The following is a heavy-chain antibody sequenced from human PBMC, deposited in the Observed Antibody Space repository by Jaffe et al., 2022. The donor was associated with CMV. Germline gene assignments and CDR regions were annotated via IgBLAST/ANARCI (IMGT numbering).Heavy chain of an antibody. J-gene: IGHJ4*02. CDR3: AREAGADYVWGSYRQGGFDY. CDR2: IYYSGST. Sequence: QVQLQESGPGLVKPSETLSLTCTVSGGSVSSGSYYWSWIRQPPGKGLEWIGYIYYSGSTNYNPSLKSRVTISQDTSKNQFSLKLSSVTAADTAVYYCAREAGADYVWGSYRQGGFDYWGQGTLVTVSS. D-gene: IGHD3-16*02. V-gene: IGHV4-61*01. CDR1: GGSVSSGSYY.